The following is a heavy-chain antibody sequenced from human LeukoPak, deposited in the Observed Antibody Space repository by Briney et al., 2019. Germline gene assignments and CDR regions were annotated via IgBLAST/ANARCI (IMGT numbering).Heavy chain of an antibody. CDR1: GFTFSSYA. D-gene: IGHD3-10*01. CDR2: ISGSGGST. V-gene: IGHV3-23*01. Sequence: GGSLRLSCAASGFTFSSYAMSWVRQAPGKGLEWVSAISGSGGSTYYADSVKGRFTISRDDSKNTLYLQMNSPRAEDTAVYYCAKSYGSGPVWDYWGQGTLVTVSS. CDR3: AKSYGSGPVWDY. J-gene: IGHJ4*02.